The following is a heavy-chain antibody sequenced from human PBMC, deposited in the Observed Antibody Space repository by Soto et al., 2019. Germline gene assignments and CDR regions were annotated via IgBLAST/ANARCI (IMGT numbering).Heavy chain of an antibody. CDR3: ARAIVVTVGGMDV. V-gene: IGHV4-30-4*01. Sequence: QVQLQESGPGLVKPSQTLSLTCTVSGGSISNADYYWRWVRQPPGKGLEWIGYIYYSGSSFFNPSHKSRVTMSKDTPKNQCSLRVTSVAAADTAVYYCARAIVVTVGGMDVWGRGTTVTVSS. CDR1: GGSISNADYY. CDR2: IYYSGSS. D-gene: IGHD5-12*01. J-gene: IGHJ6*02.